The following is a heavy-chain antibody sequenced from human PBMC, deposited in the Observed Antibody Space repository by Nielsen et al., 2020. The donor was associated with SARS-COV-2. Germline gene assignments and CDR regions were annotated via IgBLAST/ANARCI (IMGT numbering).Heavy chain of an antibody. CDR1: GFTFSSYG. Sequence: GESLKISCAASGFTFSSYGMHWVRQAPGKGLEWVAVISYDGSNKYYADSVKGRFTISRDNSKNTLYLQMNSLRAEDTAVYYCASYPPFPFDYDYVWGSYHLQMNDYWGQGTLVTVSS. CDR2: ISYDGSNK. CDR3: ASYPPFPFDYDYVWGSYHLQMNDY. J-gene: IGHJ4*02. D-gene: IGHD3-16*02. V-gene: IGHV3-30*03.